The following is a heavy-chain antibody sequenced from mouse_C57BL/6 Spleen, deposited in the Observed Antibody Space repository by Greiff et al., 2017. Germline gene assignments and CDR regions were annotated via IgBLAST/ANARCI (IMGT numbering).Heavy chain of an antibody. J-gene: IGHJ2*01. CDR3: ARTGGLRRPFDF. D-gene: IGHD2-4*01. Sequence: EVKLQESGPELVKPGASVKISCKASGYSFTDYNMNWVKQSNGKSLEWIGVINPNYGTTSYNQKFKGKATLTVDQSSSTAYMQLNSLTSEDSAVXYCARTGGLRRPFDFWGQGTTLTVSS. CDR1: GYSFTDYN. CDR2: INPNYGTT. V-gene: IGHV1-39*01.